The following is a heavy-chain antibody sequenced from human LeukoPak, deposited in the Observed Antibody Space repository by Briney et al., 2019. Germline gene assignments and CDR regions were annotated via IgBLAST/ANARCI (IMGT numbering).Heavy chain of an antibody. CDR3: AKRGIVIRAVIIVGFHKEAYYFDY. CDR2: ISDSGGSA. V-gene: IGHV3-23*01. Sequence: GGSLRLSCAVSGITLSNYGMSWVRQAPGKGLEWVAGISDSGGSANYADSVKGRFTISRDNPKNTLYLQMNSLRAEDAAVYFCAKRGIVIRAVIIVGFHKEAYYFDYWGQGALVTVSS. D-gene: IGHD3-10*01. CDR1: GITLSNYG. J-gene: IGHJ4*02.